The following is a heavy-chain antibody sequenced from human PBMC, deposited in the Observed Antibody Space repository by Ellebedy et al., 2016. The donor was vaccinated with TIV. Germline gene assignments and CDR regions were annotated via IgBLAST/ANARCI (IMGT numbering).Heavy chain of an antibody. CDR3: VRLGEKKACNGDY. J-gene: IGHJ4*02. CDR1: GFTFSSYG. D-gene: IGHD3-16*01. Sequence: GESLKISCAASGFTFSSYGMHWVRQAPGKGLEWVAVISNDGSNNYYADSVTGRFTISRDNLKKMLYLQMNSLRAEDTAVYYCVRLGEKKACNGDYWGQGTLVTVSS. CDR2: ISNDGSNN. V-gene: IGHV3-30*03.